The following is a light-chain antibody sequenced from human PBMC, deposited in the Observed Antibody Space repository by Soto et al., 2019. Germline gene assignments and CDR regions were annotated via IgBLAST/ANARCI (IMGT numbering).Light chain of an antibody. CDR2: DAS. CDR1: QSVSSY. J-gene: IGKJ4*01. CDR3: QQRSNWPPT. Sequence: EIVLTQSPATLSLSPGERATLSCRASQSVSSYLAWYQQKPGQAPRLLIYDASNRATGIPARFSGSGSGTDFTLTISSLVPEDFAVYYCQQRSNWPPTFGGETKVEIK. V-gene: IGKV3-11*01.